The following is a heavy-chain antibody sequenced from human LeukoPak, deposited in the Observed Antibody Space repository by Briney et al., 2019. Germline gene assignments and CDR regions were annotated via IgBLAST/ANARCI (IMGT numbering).Heavy chain of an antibody. D-gene: IGHD3-22*01. CDR3: ARGVVVVRSLDY. J-gene: IGHJ4*02. Sequence: HPGRSLRLSCAASGFTFSSYAMHWVRQAPGKGLEWVAVISYDGSNKYYADSVKGRFTISRDNSKNTLYLQMNSLRAEDTAVYYCARGVVVVRSLDYWGQGTLVTVSS. CDR1: GFTFSSYA. CDR2: ISYDGSNK. V-gene: IGHV3-30-3*01.